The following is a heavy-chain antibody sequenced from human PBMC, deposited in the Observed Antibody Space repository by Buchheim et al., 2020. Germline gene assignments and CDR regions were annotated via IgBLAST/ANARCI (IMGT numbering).Heavy chain of an antibody. CDR1: GYTFTGYY. J-gene: IGHJ4*02. CDR3: ARETDLTETFFDY. CDR2: INPNSGDT. V-gene: IGHV1-2*04. Sequence: QVQLVQSGTEVKKPGASVKVSCKASGYTFTGYYIHWVRQAPGHGLEWMGWINPNSGDTHYAQRFQGWVTMTSDTSISTAYLELSRLSSDDTAFFYCARETDLTETFFDYWGQGTL. D-gene: IGHD1-20*01.